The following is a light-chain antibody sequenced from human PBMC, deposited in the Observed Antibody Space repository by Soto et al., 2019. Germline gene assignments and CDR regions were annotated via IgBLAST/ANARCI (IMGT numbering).Light chain of an antibody. V-gene: IGKV2-30*01. CDR2: KIS. Sequence: DVVMTQSPLSLPVTLGQPASISCRSSQRLVYSDGNTCWDSFQQRPGLSPRRPIYKISNRDSGVPDRFSGCGSGTEFTLKISRVEAEDVGIYYCKPGIHWPPGTFGQGTKVESK. J-gene: IGKJ1*01. CDR1: QRLVYSDGNTC. CDR3: KPGIHWPPGT.